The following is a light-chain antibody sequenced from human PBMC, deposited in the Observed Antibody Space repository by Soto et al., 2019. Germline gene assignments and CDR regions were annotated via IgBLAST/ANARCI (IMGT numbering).Light chain of an antibody. J-gene: IGKJ1*01. CDR2: LGS. V-gene: IGKV2-28*01. CDR3: MQALQIPWT. Sequence: DIVMTQSPLSLPVTPGEPASISCRSSQSLLHSNGYNYLDWYLKKPGQSPQLLIYLGSNRASGVPDRFSGSGSGTDFTLKISRVEAEDVGVYYCMQALQIPWTFGQGTKVEIK. CDR1: QSLLHSNGYNY.